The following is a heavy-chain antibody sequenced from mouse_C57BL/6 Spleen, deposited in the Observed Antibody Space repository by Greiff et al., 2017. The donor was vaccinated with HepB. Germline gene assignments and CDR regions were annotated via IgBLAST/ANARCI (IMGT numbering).Heavy chain of an antibody. D-gene: IGHD3-2*01. J-gene: IGHJ4*01. V-gene: IGHV14-1*01. CDR2: IDPEDGAT. CDR3: TTGQLGYYAMDY. CDR1: GFNIKDYY. Sequence: EVQLQQSGAELVRPGASVKLSCTASGFNIKDYYMHWVKQRPEQGLEWIGRIDPEDGATEYAQKFKGKATMTADTSSNTAYLQLSSLTSEDTAVYYCTTGQLGYYAMDYWGQGTSVTVSS.